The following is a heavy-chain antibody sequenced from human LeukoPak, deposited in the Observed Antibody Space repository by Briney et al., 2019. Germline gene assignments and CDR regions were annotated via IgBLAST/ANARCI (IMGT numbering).Heavy chain of an antibody. CDR1: GFTFSSYA. CDR3: ARDVEPSIVVRGEYYFDY. CDR2: ISYDGSNK. V-gene: IGHV3-30*04. J-gene: IGHJ4*02. D-gene: IGHD3-10*01. Sequence: GGSLRLSCAASGFTFSSYAMHWVRQAPGKGLEWVAVISYDGSNKYYADSVKGRFTNSRDNSKNTLYLQMNSLRAEDTAVYYCARDVEPSIVVRGEYYFDYWGQGTLVTVSS.